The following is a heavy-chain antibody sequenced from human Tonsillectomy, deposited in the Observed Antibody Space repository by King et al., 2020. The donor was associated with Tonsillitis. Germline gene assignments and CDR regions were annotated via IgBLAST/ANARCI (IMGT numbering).Heavy chain of an antibody. Sequence: VQLVESGGGLVQPGGSLRLSCAASGFTFSSYAMSWVRQAPGKGLEWISAISGSGGSTYYADSVKGRFTISRDNSKNTLYLQMNSRRAEDTAVYYCAKDSTGATTNFDYWGQGTLVTVSS. CDR1: GFTFSSYA. J-gene: IGHJ4*02. CDR3: AKDSTGATTNFDY. CDR2: ISGSGGST. V-gene: IGHV3-23*04. D-gene: IGHD1-26*01.